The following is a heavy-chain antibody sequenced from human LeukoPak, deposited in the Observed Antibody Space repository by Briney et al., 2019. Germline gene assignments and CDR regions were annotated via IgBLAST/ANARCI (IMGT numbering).Heavy chain of an antibody. D-gene: IGHD2-15*01. CDR2: INAGNGNT. J-gene: IGHJ5*02. Sequence: ASVKVSCKASGYTFTNYAMHWVRQAPGQRLEWMGWINAGNGNTKYSQKFQGRVTITRDTSASTAYMELSSLRFEDTAVYYCARGHWDCGSGTCSSVRFDPWGQGTLVTVSS. V-gene: IGHV1-3*01. CDR3: ARGHWDCGSGTCSSVRFDP. CDR1: GYTFTNYA.